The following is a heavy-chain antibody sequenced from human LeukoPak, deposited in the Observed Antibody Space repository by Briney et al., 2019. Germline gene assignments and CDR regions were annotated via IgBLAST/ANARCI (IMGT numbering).Heavy chain of an antibody. J-gene: IGHJ3*02. CDR2: IYTSGST. Sequence: PSETLSLTCTVSGGSISSYYWSWIRQPAGKGLEWIGRIYTSGSTNYNPSLKSRVTMSVGTSKNQFSLKLSSVTAADTAVYYCAREILLLSQDAFDIWGQGTMVTVSS. V-gene: IGHV4-4*07. CDR1: GGSISSYY. CDR3: AREILLLSQDAFDI. D-gene: IGHD2-15*01.